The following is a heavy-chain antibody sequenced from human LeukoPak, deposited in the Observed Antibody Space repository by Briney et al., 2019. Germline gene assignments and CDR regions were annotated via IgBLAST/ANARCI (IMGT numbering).Heavy chain of an antibody. J-gene: IGHJ4*02. CDR3: ARTMAF. CDR1: GFSFSSYN. Sequence: GGSLRLSCAASGFSFSSYNMNWVRQAPGKGLEWVSYINNSSSTIDYADSVKGRFTVSRDNAKNSLYLQMSSLRAEDTAVYYCARTMAFWGQGTLVAVSS. V-gene: IGHV3-48*04. D-gene: IGHD5-24*01. CDR2: INNSSSTI.